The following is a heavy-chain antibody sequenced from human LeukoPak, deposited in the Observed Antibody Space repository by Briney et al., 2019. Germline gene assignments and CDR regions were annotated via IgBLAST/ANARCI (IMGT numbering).Heavy chain of an antibody. CDR2: IYYSGST. Sequence: AETEGLTCTISYGSISSGYWSWIRQPPGNGLEWIGYIYYSGSTNYNPSLQSRVTMSVDTSKNQFSLKLSSVTAADTAVYYCARYVRNSGTYFLDYWGQGNL. D-gene: IGHD1-26*01. CDR3: ARYVRNSGTYFLDY. CDR1: YGSISSGY. V-gene: IGHV4-59*01. J-gene: IGHJ4*01.